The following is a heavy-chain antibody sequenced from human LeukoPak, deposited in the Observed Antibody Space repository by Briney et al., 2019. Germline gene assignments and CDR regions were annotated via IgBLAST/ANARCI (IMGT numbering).Heavy chain of an antibody. J-gene: IGHJ3*02. CDR1: GFTFEDYA. CDR3: ARRGIYGSGSYYLKDHHDAFDI. D-gene: IGHD3-10*01. Sequence: GGSLRLSCAASGFTFEDYAMHWVRQAPGKGLEWVSSISSSSSYIYYADSVKGRFTISRDNAKNSLYLQMNSLRAEDTAVYYCARRGIYGSGSYYLKDHHDAFDIWGQGTMVTVSS. CDR2: ISSSSSYI. V-gene: IGHV3-21*01.